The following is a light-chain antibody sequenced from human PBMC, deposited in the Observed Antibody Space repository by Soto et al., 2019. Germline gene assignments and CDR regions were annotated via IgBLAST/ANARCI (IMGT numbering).Light chain of an antibody. Sequence: EVVLTQSPGTLSLSPGEGATLSCRASLSVSTMYLAWYQQKPGQAPRLLLHSASHRASGIPDRFSGSGSGTVFTLTITRLEPEDFAVYYCQQYGYSLFTFGQGTRLE. V-gene: IGKV3-20*01. J-gene: IGKJ5*01. CDR3: QQYGYSLFT. CDR1: LSVSTMY. CDR2: SAS.